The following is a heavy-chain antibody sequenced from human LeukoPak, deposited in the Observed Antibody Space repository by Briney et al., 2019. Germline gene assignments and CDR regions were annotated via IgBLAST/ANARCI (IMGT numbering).Heavy chain of an antibody. CDR2: INHSGST. CDR3: ARDGGGYSYAWFDP. J-gene: IGHJ5*02. Sequence: PSETLSLTCAVYGGSFSGYYWSWIRHPPGKGLEWIGEINHSGSTNYNPSLKSRVTISVDTSKNQFSLKLSSVTAADTAVYYCARDGGGYSYAWFDPWGQGTLVTVSS. CDR1: GGSFSGYY. V-gene: IGHV4-34*01. D-gene: IGHD5-18*01.